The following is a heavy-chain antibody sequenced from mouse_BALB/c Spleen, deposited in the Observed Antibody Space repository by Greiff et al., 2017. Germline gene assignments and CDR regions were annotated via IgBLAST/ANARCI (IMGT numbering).Heavy chain of an antibody. D-gene: IGHD1-1*01. CDR2: INPYNDGT. Sequence: SGPELVKPGASVKMSCKASGYTFTSYVMHWVKQKPGQGLEWIGYINPYNDGTKYNEKFKGKATLTSDKSSSTAYMELSSLTSEDSAVYYCARSEYYGYRYFDVWGAGTTVTVSS. J-gene: IGHJ1*01. V-gene: IGHV1-14*01. CDR3: ARSEYYGYRYFDV. CDR1: GYTFTSYV.